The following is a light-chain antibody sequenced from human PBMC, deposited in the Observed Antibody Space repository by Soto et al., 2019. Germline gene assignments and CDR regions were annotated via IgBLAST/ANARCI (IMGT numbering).Light chain of an antibody. CDR3: LYYGSSHSNT. Sequence: EIVLTQSPGTLSLSPGERATLSCRASQSISSNYLAWYQHKPGQAPRLLIYDASSKATGTPDRFSGSGSGTDFTLTISRLEPEDFAVYYCLYYGSSHSNTFGQGTRLEIK. CDR1: QSISSNY. J-gene: IGKJ5*01. CDR2: DAS. V-gene: IGKV3-20*01.